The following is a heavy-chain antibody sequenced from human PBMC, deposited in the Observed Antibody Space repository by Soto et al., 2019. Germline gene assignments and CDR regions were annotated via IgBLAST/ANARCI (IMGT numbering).Heavy chain of an antibody. CDR1: GFAFSSYS. D-gene: IGHD6-13*01. CDR2: IGSSSSPI. CDR3: ARERYSRNYGMDV. J-gene: IGHJ6*02. Sequence: GGSLRLSCAASGFAFSSYSMNWVRQAPGKGLEWVSYIGSSSSPIYYADSAKGRFTISRDNAKNSLYLQMNSLRDEDTAVYYCARERYSRNYGMDVWGQGTTVTVSS. V-gene: IGHV3-48*02.